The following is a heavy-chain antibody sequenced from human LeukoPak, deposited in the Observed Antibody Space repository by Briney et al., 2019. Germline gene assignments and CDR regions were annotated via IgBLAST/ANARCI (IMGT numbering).Heavy chain of an antibody. Sequence: PGGSLRLSCAASGFTFSTYEVNWVRQARGKGLEWGSYISSRGSTIHYTDSVKGRFTISRDNDKNSLYLKMNSLRAEDTALCYCAAHSSLGYWGQGILVTVSS. V-gene: IGHV3-48*03. CDR2: ISSRGSTI. CDR3: AAHSSLGY. D-gene: IGHD3-22*01. J-gene: IGHJ4*02. CDR1: GFTFSTYE.